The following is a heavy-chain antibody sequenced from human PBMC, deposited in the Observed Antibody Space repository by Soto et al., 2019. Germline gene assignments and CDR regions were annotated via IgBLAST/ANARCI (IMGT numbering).Heavy chain of an antibody. D-gene: IGHD2-2*01. CDR1: GGSISSYY. V-gene: IGHV4-59*01. J-gene: IGHJ4*02. Sequence: QVQLQESGPGLVKPSETLSLTCTVSGGSISSYYWSWIRQPPGKGLEWIGYIYYSGSTNYNPSRTSRVTISVATSKSGCAPKLSSVTAADTAVYYCARDPALSAGPSYDYWGQGTLVTVSS. CDR3: ARDPALSAGPSYDY. CDR2: IYYSGST.